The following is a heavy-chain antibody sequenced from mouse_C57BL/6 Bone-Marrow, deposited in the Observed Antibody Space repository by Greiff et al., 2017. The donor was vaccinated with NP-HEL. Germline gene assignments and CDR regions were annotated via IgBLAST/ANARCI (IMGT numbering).Heavy chain of an antibody. J-gene: IGHJ3*01. CDR1: GFNIKDYY. CDR2: IDPEDGET. V-gene: IGHV14-2*01. D-gene: IGHD1-1*01. CDR3: ARYPYYYGSSYLAWFAY. Sequence: EVQLQQSGAELVKPGASVKLSCTASGFNIKDYYMHWVKQRTEQGLEWIGRIDPEDGETKYAPKFPGKATITADPSSNTAYLQLSSLTSEDTAVYYCARYPYYYGSSYLAWFAYWGQGTLVTVSA.